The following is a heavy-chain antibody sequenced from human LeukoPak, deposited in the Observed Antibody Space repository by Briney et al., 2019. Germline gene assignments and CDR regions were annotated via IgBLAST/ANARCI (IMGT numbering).Heavy chain of an antibody. V-gene: IGHV1-24*01. D-gene: IGHD3-16*01. J-gene: IGHJ4*02. Sequence: ASVKVSCKVSGYTLTELSMHWVRQAPGKGLAWMGGFDPEDGETIYAQKFQGRVTMTEDTSTDTAYMELSSLRSEDTAVYYCATILLRLGEYYFDYWGQGTLVTVSS. CDR1: GYTLTELS. CDR2: FDPEDGET. CDR3: ATILLRLGEYYFDY.